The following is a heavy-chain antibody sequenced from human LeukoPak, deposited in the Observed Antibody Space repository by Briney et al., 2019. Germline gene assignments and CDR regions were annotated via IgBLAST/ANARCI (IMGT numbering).Heavy chain of an antibody. V-gene: IGHV1-18*01. CDR3: ARGPILVSYGSGGSCYGMDV. J-gene: IGHJ6*02. CDR1: GYTFTSYG. CDR2: ISAYNGNT. D-gene: IGHD2-15*01. Sequence: RASVKVSCKASGYTFTSYGISWVRQAPGQGLEWMGWISAYNGNTNYAQKLQGRVTMTTDTSTSTAYMELRNLRSEDTAVYYCARGPILVSYGSGGSCYGMDVWGQGPTVTVSS.